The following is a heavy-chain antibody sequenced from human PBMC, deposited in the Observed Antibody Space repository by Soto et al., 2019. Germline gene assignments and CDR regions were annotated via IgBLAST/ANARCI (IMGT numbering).Heavy chain of an antibody. CDR3: VKGRLMTTIFYGMDV. V-gene: IGHV3-64D*06. J-gene: IGHJ6*02. CDR1: GFTFSSYA. CDR2: ISSNGGST. D-gene: IGHD3-3*01. Sequence: QPGGSLRLSCSASGFTFSSYAMHWVRQAPGKGLEYVSAISSNGGSTYYADSVKGRFTISRDNSKNTLYLQMSSLRAEDTAVYYCVKGRLMTTIFYGMDVWGQGTTVTVSS.